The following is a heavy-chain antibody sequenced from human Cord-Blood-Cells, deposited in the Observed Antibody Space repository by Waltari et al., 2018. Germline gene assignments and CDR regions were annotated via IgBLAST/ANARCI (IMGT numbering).Heavy chain of an antibody. Sequence: QVQLVESGGGVVQPGRSLRLSCAASGFTFSSYGMHWVRQAPGKGLEWEAVIWYEWSNKDYADTVKGRFHISRDNSKNTLYLQMNSLRTEDTAVYYCARETGYSSGWYFDYWGQGTLVTDSS. CDR2: IWYEWSNK. D-gene: IGHD6-19*01. V-gene: IGHV3-33*01. CDR1: GFTFSSYG. CDR3: ARETGYSSGWYFDY. J-gene: IGHJ4*02.